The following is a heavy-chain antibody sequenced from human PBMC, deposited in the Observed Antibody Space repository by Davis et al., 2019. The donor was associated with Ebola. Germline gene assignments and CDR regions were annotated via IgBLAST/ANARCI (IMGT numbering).Heavy chain of an antibody. V-gene: IGHV4-30-4*01. J-gene: IGHJ6*02. Sequence: SETLSLTCTVSGGSISSGDYYWSWIRQPPGKGLEWIGYIYYSGSTYYNPSLKSRVTISVDTSKNQFSLKLSSVTAADTAVYYCARGARSYYYYYGMDVWGQGTTVTVSS. CDR2: IYYSGST. CDR3: ARGARSYYYYYGMDV. CDR1: GGSISSGDYY. D-gene: IGHD1-26*01.